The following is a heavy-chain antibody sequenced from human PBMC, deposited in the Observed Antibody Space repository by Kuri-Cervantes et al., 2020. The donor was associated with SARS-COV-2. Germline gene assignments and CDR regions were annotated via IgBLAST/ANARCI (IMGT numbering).Heavy chain of an antibody. CDR1: GGSISSGDYY. J-gene: IGHJ2*01. CDR3: ARIRHPYWYFDL. Sequence: SETLSLTCTVSGGSISSGDYYWSWIRQPPGKGLEWIGYIYYSGSTYYNPSLKSRVTISVDTSKNQFSLKLSSVTAADTAVYYCARIRHPYWYFDLWGRGTLVTVSS. D-gene: IGHD1-1*01. CDR2: IYYSGST. V-gene: IGHV4-30-4*08.